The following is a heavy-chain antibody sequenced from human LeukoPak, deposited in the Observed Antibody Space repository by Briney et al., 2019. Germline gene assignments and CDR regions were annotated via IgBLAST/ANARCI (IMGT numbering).Heavy chain of an antibody. CDR3: ATEYYGSFNY. J-gene: IGHJ4*02. CDR1: GFTFSDAW. Sequence: GGSLRLSCAASGFTFSDAWMSWVRQAPGKGLEWVGRIKSNTAGGTTDYAAAVKGRFTISRDDSKNTLYLQMSSLIIEDTAVYFCATEYYGSFNYWGQGTLVTVSS. V-gene: IGHV3-15*01. D-gene: IGHD1-26*01. CDR2: IKSNTAGGTT.